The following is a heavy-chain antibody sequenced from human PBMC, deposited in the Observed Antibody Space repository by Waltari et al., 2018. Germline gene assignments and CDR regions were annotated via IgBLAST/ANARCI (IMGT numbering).Heavy chain of an antibody. D-gene: IGHD2-8*01. CDR3: ARMGGGVYYYYGMDV. V-gene: IGHV4-34*01. J-gene: IGHJ6*02. CDR1: GGSFSGYY. CDR2: INQRGIA. Sequence: QVPLQQWGAGLLKPSETLSLTCAAYGGSFSGYYWSWIRQPPGKGLEWIGEINQRGIAKYNPSLKRVVTISVDTSKNKFSLRVSSGTAVDTGVYYGARMGGGVYYYYGMDVWGQGTTVTVSS.